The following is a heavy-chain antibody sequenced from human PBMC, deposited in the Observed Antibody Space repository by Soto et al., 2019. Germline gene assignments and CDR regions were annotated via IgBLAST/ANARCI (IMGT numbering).Heavy chain of an antibody. J-gene: IGHJ6*01. Sequence: QVQLVQSGAEVKKPGSSVKVSCKTSGGTFRTSAISWVRQAPGQGLEWMGGIMPVFSTPDYEQKFRGRVTITADESTGTAYMELSSLRSEDTAVYYCARDKDRQQLGGNYYYIMDVWGQGTTVTVSS. V-gene: IGHV1-69*12. D-gene: IGHD3-3*02. CDR3: ARDKDRQQLGGNYYYIMDV. CDR2: IMPVFSTP. CDR1: GGTFRTSA.